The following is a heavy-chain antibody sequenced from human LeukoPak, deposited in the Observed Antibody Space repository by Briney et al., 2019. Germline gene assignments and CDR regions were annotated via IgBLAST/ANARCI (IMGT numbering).Heavy chain of an antibody. J-gene: IGHJ4*02. V-gene: IGHV1-18*01. CDR1: GYTFTSYG. CDR2: ISAYNGNT. Sequence: ASVKVSCKASGYTFTSYGISWVRQAPGQGLEGMGWISAYNGNTNYAQKLQGRVTMTTDTSTSTAYMELRSLRSDDTAVYYCAREGYYDILTGYYTEHFDYWGQGTLVTVSS. CDR3: AREGYYDILTGYYTEHFDY. D-gene: IGHD3-9*01.